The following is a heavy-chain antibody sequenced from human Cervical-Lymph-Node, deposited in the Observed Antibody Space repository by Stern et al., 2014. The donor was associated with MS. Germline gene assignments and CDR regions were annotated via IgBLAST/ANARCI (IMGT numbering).Heavy chain of an antibody. J-gene: IGHJ3*02. CDR2: INPSGGTT. V-gene: IGHV1-46*01. CDR1: GYSFTTYY. CDR3: ARGNYYDSSGFNYLDTFDI. D-gene: IGHD3-22*01. Sequence: DQLVESGAEVKKPGASVKVSCKASGYSFTTYYVHWVRQAPGQGLEWMATINPSGGTTKYAQKFQGKVTMTRDTSTSTVSMELSSLRSEDTAVYYCARGNYYDSSGFNYLDTFDIWGQGTMVTVSS.